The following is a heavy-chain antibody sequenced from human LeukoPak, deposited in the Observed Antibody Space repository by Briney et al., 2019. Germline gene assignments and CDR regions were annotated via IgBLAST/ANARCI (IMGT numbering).Heavy chain of an antibody. Sequence: GGSLRLSCAASRFTYSTYSMNWVRQAPGKGLEWVSYISWSSSYIYYADSVRGQFTISRDNTKNSLYLQMNSLRAEDTAVYYCARMRAGTSYFDYWGQGTLVTVSS. V-gene: IGHV3-21*01. J-gene: IGHJ4*02. D-gene: IGHD6-13*01. CDR3: ARMRAGTSYFDY. CDR1: RFTYSTYS. CDR2: ISWSSSYI.